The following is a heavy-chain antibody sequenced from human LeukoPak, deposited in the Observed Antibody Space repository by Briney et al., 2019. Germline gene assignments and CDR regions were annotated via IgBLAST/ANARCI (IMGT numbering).Heavy chain of an antibody. V-gene: IGHV3-74*01. CDR3: VRQGTVGEFDY. D-gene: IGHD1-26*01. CDR2: IISDGSMT. J-gene: IGHJ4*02. Sequence: GGSLRLSCAASGFTLSRHWMHWVRQAPGKGLVRVSRIISDGSMTNYADSVKGRFTISRDNAKNTLYVQMNSLRAEDSGVYYCVRQGTVGEFDYWGQGTLVTVSS. CDR1: GFTLSRHW.